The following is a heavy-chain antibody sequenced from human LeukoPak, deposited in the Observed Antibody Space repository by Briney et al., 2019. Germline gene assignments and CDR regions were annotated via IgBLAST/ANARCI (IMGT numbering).Heavy chain of an antibody. V-gene: IGHV3-23*01. Sequence: GGSLRLSCAASGFTFTAYAMSWVRQAPGKGLEWVSAISDNVDSTYYADSVKGRFTISRDNSKNTVYLQMNSLRVDDTAVYFCARRSTGDYWGQGTLVTVSS. CDR2: ISDNVDST. J-gene: IGHJ4*02. D-gene: IGHD2-2*01. CDR1: GFTFTAYA. CDR3: ARRSTGDY.